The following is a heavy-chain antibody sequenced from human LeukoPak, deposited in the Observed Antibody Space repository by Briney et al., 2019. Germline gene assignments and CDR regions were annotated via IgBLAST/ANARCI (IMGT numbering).Heavy chain of an antibody. CDR1: GYTFSSYG. Sequence: ASVKVSCKASGYTFSSYGTSWVRQAPGQGLEGMGWIRAYNGNTNYAQKLQGRVTMTTDTSTSTAYMELRSLGSDDTAVYYCARARITMVRGVAYYYYGMDVWGQGTTVTVSS. CDR3: ARARITMVRGVAYYYYGMDV. J-gene: IGHJ6*02. D-gene: IGHD3-10*01. V-gene: IGHV1-18*01. CDR2: IRAYNGNT.